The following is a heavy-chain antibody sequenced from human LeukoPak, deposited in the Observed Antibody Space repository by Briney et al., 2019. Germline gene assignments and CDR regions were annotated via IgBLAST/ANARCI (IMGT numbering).Heavy chain of an antibody. Sequence: PSGTLSLTCTVSGGSISSYYWSWIRQPAGKGLEWIGRIYTSGSTNYNPSLKSRVTMSVDTSKNQFSLKLSSVTAADTAVYYCARGRGIAAAGRYFDYWGQGTLVTVSS. CDR1: GGSISSYY. CDR3: ARGRGIAAAGRYFDY. D-gene: IGHD6-13*01. J-gene: IGHJ4*02. CDR2: IYTSGST. V-gene: IGHV4-4*07.